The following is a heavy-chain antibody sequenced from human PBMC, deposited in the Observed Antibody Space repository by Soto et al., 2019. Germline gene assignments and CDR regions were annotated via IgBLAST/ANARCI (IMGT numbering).Heavy chain of an antibody. CDR2: IYNSGST. V-gene: IGHV4-39*01. CDR3: ARHRGAGYGDAYYYLMDV. CDR1: GGSISRTNYY. J-gene: IGHJ6*03. Sequence: QLQLQESGPGLVKPSETLSLTCTVSGGSISRTNYYWGWIRQPPGKGLEWIGSIYNSGSTYYNPSLKSRLTISVDTSKNQFSLSLRSATAADTAVYYCARHRGAGYGDAYYYLMDVWGKGTTVTVSS. D-gene: IGHD4-17*01.